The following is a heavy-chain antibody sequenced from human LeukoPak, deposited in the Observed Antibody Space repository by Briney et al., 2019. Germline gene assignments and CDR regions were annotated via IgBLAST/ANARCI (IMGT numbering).Heavy chain of an antibody. J-gene: IGHJ6*02. CDR2: IYHSGGT. CDR1: GYSISSGYY. Sequence: SETLSLTCTVSGYSISSGYYWGWIRQPPGKGLEWIGSIYHSGGTYYNPSLKSRVTISVDTSKNQFSLKLSSVTAADTAVYYCARVFEWDLTTQIYYGMDVWGQGTTVTVSS. V-gene: IGHV4-38-2*02. CDR3: ARVFEWDLTTQIYYGMDV. D-gene: IGHD4-17*01.